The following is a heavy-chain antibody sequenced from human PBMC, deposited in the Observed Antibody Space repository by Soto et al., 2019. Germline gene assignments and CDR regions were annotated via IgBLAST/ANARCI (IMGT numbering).Heavy chain of an antibody. CDR2: TYYRSKWYN. CDR3: ARDGAPTWIHTNPPNWCDL. D-gene: IGHD5-18*01. Sequence: LQXLTLPSAISGDRVSNQSAAWNCILPYPSIGIAWLGRTYYRSKWYNDYAVSVKSRITINPDTSKNHFSLQLNSVTPEDTAVYYCARDGAPTWIHTNPPNWCDLWGQGPRVTVSA. J-gene: IGHJ5*02. V-gene: IGHV6-1*01. CDR1: GDRVSNQSAA.